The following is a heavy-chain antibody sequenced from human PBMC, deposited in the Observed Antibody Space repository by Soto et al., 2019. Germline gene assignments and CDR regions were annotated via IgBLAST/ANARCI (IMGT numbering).Heavy chain of an antibody. D-gene: IGHD2-2*01. J-gene: IGHJ4*02. V-gene: IGHV1-46*01. Sequence: QVQLVQSGAEVKKPGASVKVSCKASGYTFTSYYMHWVRQAPGQGLEWMGIINPSGGSTSYAQKFQGRVTMNRDTSTSTVYMELSSLRSEDTAVYYCARDLDIVVVPAARGFDYWGQGTLVTVSS. CDR3: ARDLDIVVVPAARGFDY. CDR2: INPSGGST. CDR1: GYTFTSYY.